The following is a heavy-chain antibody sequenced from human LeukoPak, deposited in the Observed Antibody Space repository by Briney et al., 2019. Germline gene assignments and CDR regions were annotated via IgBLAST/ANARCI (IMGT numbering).Heavy chain of an antibody. CDR2: INHSGST. V-gene: IGHV4-34*01. D-gene: IGHD2-2*01. J-gene: IGHJ3*02. Sequence: SETLSLTCAVYGGSFSGYYWSWIRQPPGKGLEWIGEINHSGSTNYNPSLKSRVTISVDTSKNQFSLKLSSGTAADTAVYYCARHYFIVVVPAAILRDAFDIWGQGTMVTVSS. CDR3: ARHYFIVVVPAAILRDAFDI. CDR1: GGSFSGYY.